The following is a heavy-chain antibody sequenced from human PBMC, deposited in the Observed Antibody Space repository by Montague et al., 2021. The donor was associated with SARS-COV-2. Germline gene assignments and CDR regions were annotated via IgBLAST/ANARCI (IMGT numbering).Heavy chain of an antibody. D-gene: IGHD6-19*01. Sequence: SLRLSCAASGFTFSNSWMSWVRQAPGKGLEWVASIQHGGNEKYYVDSVKGRFTISRDNVKNSLFLQMNSLRVEDTAVYYCARVDQDSRGWYDYWGQGTLVTVSS. V-gene: IGHV3-7*01. CDR1: GFTFSNSW. CDR2: IQHGGNEK. J-gene: IGHJ4*02. CDR3: ARVDQDSRGWYDY.